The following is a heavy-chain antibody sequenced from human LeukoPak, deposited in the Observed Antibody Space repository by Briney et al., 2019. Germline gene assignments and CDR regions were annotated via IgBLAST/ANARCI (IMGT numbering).Heavy chain of an antibody. CDR2: IIPIFGTA. D-gene: IGHD3-16*01. CDR3: ARTKKEGDNGAFDI. CDR1: GGTFSSYA. Sequence: SVKVSCKASGGTFSSYAISWVRQAPGQGLEWMGGIIPIFGTANYAQKFQGRVTITADESTSTAYMELSSLRSEDTAVYYCARTKKEGDNGAFDIWGQGTMVTVSS. J-gene: IGHJ3*02. V-gene: IGHV1-69*13.